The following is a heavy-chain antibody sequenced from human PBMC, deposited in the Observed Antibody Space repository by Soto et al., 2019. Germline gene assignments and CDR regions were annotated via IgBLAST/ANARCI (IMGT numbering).Heavy chain of an antibody. CDR3: AKKGLGSLATYCTTGDCHYAFDV. J-gene: IGHJ3*01. Sequence: EVQLLESGGGLVRPGGSLRLSCAASGFTFYNYAMNWVRQAPGKGLEWVSTISGGGDGTYYADSVKGRFTISRDNSRNTVYLQMICLRAEDTAVYYCAKKGLGSLATYCTTGDCHYAFDVWGQGTLFTVSS. CDR1: GFTFYNYA. D-gene: IGHD2-8*01. CDR2: ISGGGDGT. V-gene: IGHV3-23*01.